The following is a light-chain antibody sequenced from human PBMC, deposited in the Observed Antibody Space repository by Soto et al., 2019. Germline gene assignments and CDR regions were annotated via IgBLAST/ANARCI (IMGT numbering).Light chain of an antibody. J-gene: IGKJ4*01. CDR2: DAS. Sequence: EIVLTQSPATLSLSPGERATLSCRASQSVSSYLAWYQQKPGQAPRLLIYDASSRATGIPDRFSGGGSGTDFSLTISRLEPEDSAVYYCQQYGSSLLTFGGGTKVDI. CDR1: QSVSSY. CDR3: QQYGSSLLT. V-gene: IGKV3-20*01.